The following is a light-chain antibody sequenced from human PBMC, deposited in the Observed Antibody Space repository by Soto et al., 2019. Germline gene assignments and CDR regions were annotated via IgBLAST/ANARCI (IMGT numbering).Light chain of an antibody. Sequence: DIQMTQSPSSLSASVGDRVTITCQKSQYMSNYLNWYQQKPGKAPKLLIYDASNLETGVPSRFSGSGSWTYFTLTISSLQPENIATYYFQQYDNLPRTFGQGTTLAIK. CDR3: QQYDNLPRT. CDR2: DAS. J-gene: IGKJ2*01. CDR1: QYMSNY. V-gene: IGKV1-33*01.